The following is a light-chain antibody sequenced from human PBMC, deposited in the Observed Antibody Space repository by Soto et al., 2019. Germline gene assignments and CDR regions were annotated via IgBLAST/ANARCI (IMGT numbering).Light chain of an antibody. CDR2: NNN. Sequence: QSVLTQPPSASGTPGQGVTISCSGSSSNIGSNTVHWYQQLPGTAPKLLIYNNNQRPSGVPNRFSGSKSGTSASLAISGLQSDDEADYYCAAWDDSLNALFGGGTKLTVL. J-gene: IGLJ2*01. CDR3: AAWDDSLNAL. V-gene: IGLV1-44*01. CDR1: SSNIGSNT.